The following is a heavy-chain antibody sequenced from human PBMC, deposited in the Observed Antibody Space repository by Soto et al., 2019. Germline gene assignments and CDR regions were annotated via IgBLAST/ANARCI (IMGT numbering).Heavy chain of an antibody. CDR3: ARDSLGIYYGSGSYFREEIYYFDY. CDR1: GFTVSSNY. D-gene: IGHD3-10*01. Sequence: GGSLRLSCAASGFTVSSNYMSWVRQAPGKELQRVSDIYSGGSTYYADSMKGRITISRDNSKNTLYLQMNSLRAEDTAVYYCARDSLGIYYGSGSYFREEIYYFDYWGQGTLVTVSS. V-gene: IGHV3-66*01. CDR2: IYSGGST. J-gene: IGHJ4*02.